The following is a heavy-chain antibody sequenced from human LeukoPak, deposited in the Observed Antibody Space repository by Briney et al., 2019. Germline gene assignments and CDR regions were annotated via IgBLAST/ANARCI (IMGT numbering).Heavy chain of an antibody. CDR2: ISADNGNT. J-gene: IGHJ4*02. D-gene: IGHD3-10*01. V-gene: IGHV1-18*01. CDR1: GYIFTSYG. Sequence: ASVKVFCKASGYIFTSYGITWVRQAPGQGLEWMGWISADNGNTNYAQKLQGRVTMTTDTSTSTAYMELRSLRSDDTAVYYCARDPGHGSGSFPLDYWGQGTLVTVSS. CDR3: ARDPGHGSGSFPLDY.